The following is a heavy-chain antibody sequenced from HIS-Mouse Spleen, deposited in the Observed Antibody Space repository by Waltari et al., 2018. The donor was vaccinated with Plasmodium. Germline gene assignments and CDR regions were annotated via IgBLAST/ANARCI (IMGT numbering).Heavy chain of an antibody. CDR3: ARGNSGYSSSWYLFDY. D-gene: IGHD6-13*01. Sequence: EVQLVETGGGLIQPGGSLRLSCAASGFTVSSTYMSWVCQAPGKGLEWVSVIYSGGSTYYADSVKGRFTISRDNSKNTLYLQMNSLRAEDTAVYYCARGNSGYSSSWYLFDYWGQGTLVTVSS. CDR2: IYSGGST. V-gene: IGHV3-53*02. CDR1: GFTVSSTY. J-gene: IGHJ4*02.